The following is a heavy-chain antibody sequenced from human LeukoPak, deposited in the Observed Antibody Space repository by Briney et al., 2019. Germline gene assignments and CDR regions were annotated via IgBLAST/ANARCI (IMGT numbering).Heavy chain of an antibody. CDR1: GYTFTSYG. CDR2: ISAYNGNT. CDR3: ARDDPIAVAATRWFDP. Sequence: ASVKVSCKASGYTFTSYGISWVRQAPGQGLEWMGWISAYNGNTNYAQKLQGRVTMTTDTSTGTAYMELRSLRSDDTAVYYCARDDPIAVAATRWFDPWGQGTLVTVSS. D-gene: IGHD6-19*01. V-gene: IGHV1-18*01. J-gene: IGHJ5*02.